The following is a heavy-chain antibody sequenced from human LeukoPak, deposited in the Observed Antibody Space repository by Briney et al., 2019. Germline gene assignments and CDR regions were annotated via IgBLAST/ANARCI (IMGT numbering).Heavy chain of an antibody. D-gene: IGHD7-27*01. CDR3: ARIKLGSEIFFDY. J-gene: IGHJ4*02. Sequence: SETLSLTCAVYGGSFSGYYWSWIRQPPGKGLEWIGEINHSGSTNYNPSLKSRVTISVDTSKNQFSLKLSSVTAADTAVYYCARIKLGSEIFFDYWGQGTLVTVSS. CDR1: GGSFSGYY. V-gene: IGHV4-34*01. CDR2: INHSGST.